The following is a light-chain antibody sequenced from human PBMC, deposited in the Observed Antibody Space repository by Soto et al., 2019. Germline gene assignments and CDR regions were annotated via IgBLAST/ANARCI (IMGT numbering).Light chain of an antibody. CDR1: QVIGTY. V-gene: IGKV1-33*01. CDR2: EAS. J-gene: IGKJ4*01. Sequence: DIRMTQSPSPLSASVGDRVTITCQATQVIGTYLNWYQQKPGKAPKLLIYEASNLETGVPSRFSGSGSGTEFTFIIIRLQPEDVATYYCQQCFDAPLTFGGGTKVEIK. CDR3: QQCFDAPLT.